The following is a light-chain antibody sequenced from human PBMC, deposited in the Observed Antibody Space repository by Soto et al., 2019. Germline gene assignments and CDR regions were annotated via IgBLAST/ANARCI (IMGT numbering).Light chain of an antibody. CDR1: SSNIGSHT. J-gene: IGLJ2*01. Sequence: QSVLTQPPSASGTPGQRVTISCSGSSSNIGSHTVHWYQQLPGTAPKLLIYSNNQRPSGVPDRFSGSKSGTSVSLAISGLQSEDEADYYCAAWDDSLNSVVLGGGTKLTVL. CDR3: AAWDDSLNSVV. CDR2: SNN. V-gene: IGLV1-44*01.